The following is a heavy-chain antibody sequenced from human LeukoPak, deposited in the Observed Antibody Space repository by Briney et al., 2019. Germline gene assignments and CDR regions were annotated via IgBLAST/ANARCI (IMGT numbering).Heavy chain of an antibody. CDR1: GYTFTGYY. D-gene: IGHD3-9*01. Sequence: ASVKVSCKVSGYTFTGYYMHWVRQAPGQGLEWMGRINPNSGGTNYAQKFQGRVTMTRDTSISTAYMELSRLRSDDTAVYYCARGLDYDILTGYFRDYWGQGTLVTVSS. CDR2: INPNSGGT. CDR3: ARGLDYDILTGYFRDY. J-gene: IGHJ4*02. V-gene: IGHV1-2*06.